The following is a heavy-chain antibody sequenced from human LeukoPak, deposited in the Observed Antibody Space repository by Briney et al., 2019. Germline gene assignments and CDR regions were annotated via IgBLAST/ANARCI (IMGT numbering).Heavy chain of an antibody. D-gene: IGHD1-26*01. V-gene: IGHV3-53*01. CDR1: GFTVSINY. J-gene: IGHJ4*02. Sequence: GGSLRLSCAASGFTVSINYMSWAREAPGKGLEWVSVIYSGGSTYYADSVKGRFTISRDNSKNTLYLQMNSLRAEDTAVYYCARRGGSYTGIDYWGQGTLVTVSS. CDR3: ARRGGSYTGIDY. CDR2: IYSGGST.